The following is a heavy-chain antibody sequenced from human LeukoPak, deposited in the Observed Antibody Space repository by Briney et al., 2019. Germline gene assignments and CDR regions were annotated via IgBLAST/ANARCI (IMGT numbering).Heavy chain of an antibody. D-gene: IGHD3-3*02. Sequence: PSETLSLTCTVSGGSISPYYWSWIRQPPGKGLEWIGYIYYSGSANYNPSLKSRVTISVDTSKNQFSLKLSSVTAADTAVYYCARAFYPGYYSYMAVWGKGTTVTVSS. J-gene: IGHJ6*03. V-gene: IGHV4-59*01. CDR1: GGSISPYY. CDR3: ARAFYPGYYSYMAV. CDR2: IYYSGSA.